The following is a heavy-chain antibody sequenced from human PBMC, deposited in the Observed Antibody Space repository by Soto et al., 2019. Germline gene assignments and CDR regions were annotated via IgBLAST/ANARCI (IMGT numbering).Heavy chain of an antibody. CDR2: ISYDGSNK. V-gene: IGHV3-30*18. CDR1: GFTFSSYG. D-gene: IGHD3-3*01. Sequence: ESGGGVVQPGRSLRLSCAASGFTFSSYGMHWVRQAPGKGLEWVAVISYDGSNKYYADSVKGRFTISRDNSKNPLYLQMNSLRAEDTAVYYCAKDFDFWSGIDYWGQGTLVTVSS. CDR3: AKDFDFWSGIDY. J-gene: IGHJ4*02.